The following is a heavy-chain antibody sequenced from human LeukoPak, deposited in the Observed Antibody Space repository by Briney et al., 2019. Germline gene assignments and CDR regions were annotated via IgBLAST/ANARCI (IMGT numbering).Heavy chain of an antibody. CDR2: IYTSGST. CDR3: ATSYYYDSSGYYENWFDP. D-gene: IGHD3-22*01. Sequence: SETLSLTCTVSGGSISSGSYYWSWIRQPAGKGLEWIGRIYTSGSTNYNPSLKSRVTISVDTSKNQFSLKLSSVPAADTAVYYCATSYYYDSSGYYENWFDPWGQGTLVTVSS. J-gene: IGHJ5*02. CDR1: GGSISSGSYY. V-gene: IGHV4-61*02.